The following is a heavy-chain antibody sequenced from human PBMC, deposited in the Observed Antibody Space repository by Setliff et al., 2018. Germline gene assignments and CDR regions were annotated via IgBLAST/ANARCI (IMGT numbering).Heavy chain of an antibody. CDR3: ARSPANGGHDAFDI. D-gene: IGHD6-25*01. CDR1: GFTFSSYS. Sequence: PGGSLRLSCAASGFTFSSYSMHWVRQTPGKGLEWVSSISPDSYYMYYADSIKGRFTISRDNAKSSLYLQMNSLRAEDTAVFYCARSPANGGHDAFDIWGQGTMVT. V-gene: IGHV3-21*03. CDR2: ISPDSYYM. J-gene: IGHJ3*02.